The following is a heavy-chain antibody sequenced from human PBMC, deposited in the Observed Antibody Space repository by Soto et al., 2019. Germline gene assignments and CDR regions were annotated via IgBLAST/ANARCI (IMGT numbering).Heavy chain of an antibody. CDR2: ISVYNGNT. V-gene: IGHV1-18*01. CDR1: GYTFIDYG. CDR3: ARAGGGSIEYAFDI. J-gene: IGHJ3*02. Sequence: ASLKVSCKASGYTFIDYGISWVRQAPGQGLEWMGWISVYNGNTKYAQKVQGRVTMTTDTSTSTAYMELRSLTSDDTAVYYCARAGGGSIEYAFDIWGQGTMVTVSS. D-gene: IGHD2-15*01.